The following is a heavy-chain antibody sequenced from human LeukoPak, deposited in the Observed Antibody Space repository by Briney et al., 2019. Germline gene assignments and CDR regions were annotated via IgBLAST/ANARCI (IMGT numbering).Heavy chain of an antibody. CDR2: IYTSGST. CDR1: GGSISSGSYY. J-gene: IGHJ4*02. Sequence: PSETLSLTCTVSGGSISSGSYYWSWIRQPAGKGLEWIGRIYTSGSTNYNPSLKSRVTISVDTSKNQFSLKLSSVTAADTAVYYCASSGRDGYNWGRWGQGTLVTVSS. V-gene: IGHV4-61*02. D-gene: IGHD5-24*01. CDR3: ASSGRDGYNWGR.